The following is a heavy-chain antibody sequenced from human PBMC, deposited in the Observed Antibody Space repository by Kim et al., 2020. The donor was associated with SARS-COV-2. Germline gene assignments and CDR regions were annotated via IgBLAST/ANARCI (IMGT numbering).Heavy chain of an antibody. Sequence: SETLSLTCTVSGGSISSGGYYWSWIRQHPGKGLEWIGYIYYSGSTYYNPSHKSRVTLSVDTSKNQFSLKLSSVTAADTAVYYCARGASITIFGVVILGGAFDPWGQGTLVTVSS. CDR1: GGSISSGGYY. J-gene: IGHJ5*02. V-gene: IGHV4-31*03. D-gene: IGHD3-3*01. CDR2: IYYSGST. CDR3: ARGASITIFGVVILGGAFDP.